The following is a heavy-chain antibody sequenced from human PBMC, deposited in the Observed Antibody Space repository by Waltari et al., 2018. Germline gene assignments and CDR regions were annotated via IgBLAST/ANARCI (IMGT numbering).Heavy chain of an antibody. CDR2: MNPNSGNT. J-gene: IGHJ4*02. CDR3: ARVYYYDSSGYYYDLPFDY. CDR1: GYTLTSYD. V-gene: IGHV1-8*01. D-gene: IGHD3-22*01. Sequence: QVQLVQSGAEVKKPGASVKVSCKASGYTLTSYDINWVRQATGQGLEWMGWMNPNSGNTGYAQKFQGRVTMTRNTSISTAYMELSSLRSEDTAVYYCARVYYYDSSGYYYDLPFDYWGQGTLVTVSS.